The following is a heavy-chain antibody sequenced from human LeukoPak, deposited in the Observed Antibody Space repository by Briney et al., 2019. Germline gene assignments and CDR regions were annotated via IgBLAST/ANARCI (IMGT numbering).Heavy chain of an antibody. CDR1: GASITSNSYY. J-gene: IGHJ5*02. V-gene: IGHV4-39*07. CDR2: IYYSGST. Sequence: SEALSLTCTVSGASITSNSYYWGWIRQPPGRGLEWIGSIYYSGSTYYNPSLKSRVTISVDTSKNQFSLKLSSVTAADTAVYYCARDGQAAAAGGIYNWFDPWGQGTLVTVSS. D-gene: IGHD6-13*01. CDR3: ARDGQAAAAGGIYNWFDP.